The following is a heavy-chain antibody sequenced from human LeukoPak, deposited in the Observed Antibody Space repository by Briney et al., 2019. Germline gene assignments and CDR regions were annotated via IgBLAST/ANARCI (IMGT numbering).Heavy chain of an antibody. D-gene: IGHD1-1*01. CDR1: GYTFTGYY. J-gene: IGHJ3*02. V-gene: IGHV1-2*02. CDR3: ARDRVERDAFDS. CDR2: INPNSGGT. Sequence: ASVKVSCKASGYTFTGYYMHWVRQAPGQGLEWMGWINPNSGGTNYAQKFQGRVTMTRDTSISTAYMELSRLRSDDTAVYYCARDRVERDAFDSWGQGTMVNVSS.